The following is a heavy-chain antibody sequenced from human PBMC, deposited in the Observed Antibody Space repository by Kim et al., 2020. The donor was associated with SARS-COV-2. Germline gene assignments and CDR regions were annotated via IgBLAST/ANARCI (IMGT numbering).Heavy chain of an antibody. V-gene: IGHV1-46*01. CDR1: GYTFSKYS. J-gene: IGHJ3*01. CDR2: INPSGGTT. Sequence: ASVKVSCKASGYTFSKYSINWLRQAPRQGLEWMGIINPSGGTTRYAQRFQGRVSLTRETSTDTVSMEISSVRSEDTALYYCARGGDPLVVVACTDGFDVW. D-gene: IGHD2-15*01. CDR3: ARGGDPLVVVACTDGFDV.